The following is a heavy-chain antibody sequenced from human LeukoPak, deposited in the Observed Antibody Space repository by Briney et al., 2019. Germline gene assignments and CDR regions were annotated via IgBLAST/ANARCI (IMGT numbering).Heavy chain of an antibody. V-gene: IGHV3-23*01. D-gene: IGHD6-13*01. J-gene: IGHJ4*02. CDR2: ISGSGGST. CDR1: GFTFGSYA. Sequence: GGSLRLSCAASGFTFGSYAMSWVRQAPGKGLEWFSVISGSGGSTYYADSVKGRFTISRDNSKNTLNPQMNSLRAEDTAVYYCAMSGYSSSWFDYWGQGTLVTVSS. CDR3: AMSGYSSSWFDY.